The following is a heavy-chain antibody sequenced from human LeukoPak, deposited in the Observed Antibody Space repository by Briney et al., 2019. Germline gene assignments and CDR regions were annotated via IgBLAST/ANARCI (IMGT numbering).Heavy chain of an antibody. CDR3: ARCLGYSHWFDP. Sequence: PSETLSLTCTVSGGSISSSSYYWGWIRQPPGKGLEWIGSIYYSGSTYYNPSLKSRVTISVDTSKNQFSLKPSSVTAADTAVYYCARCLGYSHWFDPWGQGTLVTVSS. D-gene: IGHD4-11*01. CDR1: GGSISSSSYY. J-gene: IGHJ5*02. CDR2: IYYSGST. V-gene: IGHV4-39*07.